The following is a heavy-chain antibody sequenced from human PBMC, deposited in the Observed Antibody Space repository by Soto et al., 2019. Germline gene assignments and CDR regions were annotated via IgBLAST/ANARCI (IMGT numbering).Heavy chain of an antibody. V-gene: IGHV4-39*01. CDR1: GGSISSSSYY. Sequence: SETLSLTCTVSGGSISSSSYYWGWIRQPPGKGLEWIGSIYYSGSTYYNPSLKSRVTISVDTSKNQFSLKLSSVTAADTAVYYCARLGYCSGGSCYSLVYWGQGTLVTVSS. J-gene: IGHJ4*02. D-gene: IGHD2-15*01. CDR2: IYYSGST. CDR3: ARLGYCSGGSCYSLVY.